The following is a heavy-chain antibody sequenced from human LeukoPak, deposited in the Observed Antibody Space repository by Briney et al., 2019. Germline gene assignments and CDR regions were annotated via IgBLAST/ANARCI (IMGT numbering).Heavy chain of an antibody. CDR3: ARARYSSGWYIDY. CDR1: GFTLSSYS. V-gene: IGHV3-48*02. CDR2: ITISSSTI. D-gene: IGHD6-19*01. J-gene: IGHJ4*02. Sequence: PGGSLRLSCAASGFTLSSYSMNWVCQAPGKGLEWVSYITISSSTIYYADSVKGRFTISRDNAKNSLYLQMNSLRDEDTAVYYCARARYSSGWYIDYWGQGTLVTVSS.